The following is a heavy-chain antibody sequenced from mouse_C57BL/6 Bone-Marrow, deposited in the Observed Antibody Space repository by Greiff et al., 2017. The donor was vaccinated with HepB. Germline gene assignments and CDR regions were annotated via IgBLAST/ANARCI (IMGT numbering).Heavy chain of an antibody. Sequence: EVQVVESGGGLVQPGGSLKLSCAASGFTFSDYYMYWVRQTPEKRLEWVAYISNGGGSTYYPDTVKGRFTISRDNAKNTLYLQMSRLKSEDTAMYYCARRASDYYGSPYFDYWGQGTTLTVSS. J-gene: IGHJ2*01. V-gene: IGHV5-12*01. CDR1: GFTFSDYY. D-gene: IGHD1-1*01. CDR3: ARRASDYYGSPYFDY. CDR2: ISNGGGST.